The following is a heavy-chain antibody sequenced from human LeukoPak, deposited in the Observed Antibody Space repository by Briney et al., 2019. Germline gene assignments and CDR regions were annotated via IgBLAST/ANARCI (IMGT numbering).Heavy chain of an antibody. J-gene: IGHJ4*02. CDR1: GYTFTGYY. D-gene: IGHD3-3*01. CDR2: INTNTGNP. CDR3: ATSGYDFWSGYYTRPFDY. Sequence: ASVKVSCKASGYTFTGYYMHWVRQAPGQGLEWMGWINTNTGNPTYAQGFTGRFVFSLDTSVSTAYLQISSLKAEDTAVYYCATSGYDFWSGYYTRPFDYWGQGTLVTVSS. V-gene: IGHV7-4-1*02.